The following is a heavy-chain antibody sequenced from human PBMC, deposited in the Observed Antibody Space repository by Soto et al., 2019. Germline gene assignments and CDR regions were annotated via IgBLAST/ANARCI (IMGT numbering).Heavy chain of an antibody. D-gene: IGHD5-12*01. CDR2: VYYSGST. V-gene: IGHV4-59*01. J-gene: IGHJ6*02. CDR1: GGSIIGYY. Sequence: SDTLSLTCTVSGGSIIGYYWTWIRQPPGKGLEWIGFVYYSGSTNYNPSLKSRVTISVDTSKNQFSLKVSSVTAADTALYYCARLYSGYDFGDYNYYGMDVWGQGTTVT. CDR3: ARLYSGYDFGDYNYYGMDV.